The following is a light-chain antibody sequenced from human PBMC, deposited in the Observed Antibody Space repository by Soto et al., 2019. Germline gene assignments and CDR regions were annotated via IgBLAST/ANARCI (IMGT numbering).Light chain of an antibody. CDR1: DGVLGSYNL. CDR2: EGT. Sequence: QAALTQTGSGSGSRGQAITSSWTSTDGVLGSYNLVSWFQQHPGKVPKVMIYEGTKRPSGVSDRFSGSKSDNTASLTISGLQADDERDYSSCSYARAYMFVFGTGTTVTVL. V-gene: IGLV2-23*01. J-gene: IGLJ1*01. CDR3: CSYARAYMFV.